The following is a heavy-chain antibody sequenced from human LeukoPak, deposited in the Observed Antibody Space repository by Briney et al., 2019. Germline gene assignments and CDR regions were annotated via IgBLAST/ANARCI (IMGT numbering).Heavy chain of an antibody. Sequence: GGSLRLSCAASGFTFSGYGMHWVRQAPDKGLEWVAVIWYDGNNKYYADSVKGRFTISRDNSKNTLYLQMNSLRAEDTAVYYCAKDWGYTTMVSYYFDYWGQGALVTASS. J-gene: IGHJ4*02. CDR3: AKDWGYTTMVSYYFDY. V-gene: IGHV3-33*06. CDR2: IWYDGNNK. D-gene: IGHD5-18*01. CDR1: GFTFSGYG.